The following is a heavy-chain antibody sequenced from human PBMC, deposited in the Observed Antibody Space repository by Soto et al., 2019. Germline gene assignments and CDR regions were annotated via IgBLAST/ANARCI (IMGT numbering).Heavy chain of an antibody. Sequence: GGSLRLSCAAFGFTFTTYSMNWVRQAPGKGLEWISYISSSSHTIYYADSVKGRFTISRDNAKNSLYLQMNSLRDEDTAVYYCAREWRYYDSSGYSPLGPNYYYGMDVWGQGTTVTVSS. D-gene: IGHD3-22*01. CDR1: GFTFTTYS. J-gene: IGHJ6*02. V-gene: IGHV3-48*02. CDR3: AREWRYYDSSGYSPLGPNYYYGMDV. CDR2: ISSSSHTI.